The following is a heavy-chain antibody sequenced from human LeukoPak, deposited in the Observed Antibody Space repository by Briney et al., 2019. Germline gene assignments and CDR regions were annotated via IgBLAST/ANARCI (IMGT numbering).Heavy chain of an antibody. V-gene: IGHV4-39*01. Sequence: PSETLSLTCTVSGGSISSGDYYWSWIRQPPGKGLEWIGTIYYSGTTYYNPSLESRVTMSADTSKNQFSLTLRSVTAADTAVYYCARQISDYYYYYIDVWGKGATVTVSS. CDR3: ARQISDYYYYYIDV. CDR2: IYYSGTT. D-gene: IGHD3-3*01. J-gene: IGHJ6*03. CDR1: GGSISSGDYY.